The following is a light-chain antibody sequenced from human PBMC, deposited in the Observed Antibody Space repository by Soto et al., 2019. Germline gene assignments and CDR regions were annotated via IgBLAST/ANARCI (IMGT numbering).Light chain of an antibody. CDR2: DNT. Sequence: QSVLTQPPSMSGAPGQRVTMSCTGSSSNLGAGYDVHWYQRLPGAAPKLLIYDNTHRPSGVPNRFSGSKSGTSASLAITGLQAEDEADYYCQSYDSGLSGHWVFGGGTQPTVL. CDR3: QSYDSGLSGHWV. J-gene: IGLJ3*02. V-gene: IGLV1-40*01. CDR1: SSNLGAGYD.